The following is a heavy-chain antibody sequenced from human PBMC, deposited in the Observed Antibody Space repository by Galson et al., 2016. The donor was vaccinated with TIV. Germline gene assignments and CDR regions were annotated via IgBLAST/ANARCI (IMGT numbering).Heavy chain of an antibody. J-gene: IGHJ6*02. Sequence: ETLSLTCTVSGGSISSYYWSWIRQPAGKGLEWIGRIYTSGSTNYNPSLKSRVTMSVDTSKNQFSLKLSSVTAADTAVYYCARDYDSSGSYYYYGMDVWGQGTTVTVSS. CDR1: GGSISSYY. V-gene: IGHV4-4*07. CDR3: ARDYDSSGSYYYYGMDV. D-gene: IGHD3-22*01. CDR2: IYTSGST.